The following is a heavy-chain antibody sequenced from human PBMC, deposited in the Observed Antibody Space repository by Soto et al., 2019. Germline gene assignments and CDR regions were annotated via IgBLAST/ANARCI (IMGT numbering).Heavy chain of an antibody. V-gene: IGHV3-23*01. Sequence: EVHLLESGGGLVQPGGSLRLSCAASGFTFSSYAMSWVRLAPGKGLEWFSSIGGSGGTYYADSVKGRFTISRDNSKHMVYLPRNSLRAEDTARYYCAKGQGWSYYYDSWGQGTLVTVSS. CDR3: AKGQGWSYYYDS. CDR2: IGGSGGT. D-gene: IGHD2-15*01. J-gene: IGHJ4*02. CDR1: GFTFSSYA.